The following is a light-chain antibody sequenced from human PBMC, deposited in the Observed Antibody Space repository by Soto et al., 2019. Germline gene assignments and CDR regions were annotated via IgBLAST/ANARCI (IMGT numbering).Light chain of an antibody. CDR3: QQRDSWPIT. V-gene: IGKV3-11*01. CDR1: QSISSY. CDR2: DAS. J-gene: IGKJ5*01. Sequence: EIVLTQSPATLSLSRGERATLSCRASQSISSYLAWYQQKPGQAPRLLIHDASDRAAGIPARFSGSGSGTDFTLTISSLEPVDFAIYYCQQRDSWPITFGQGTRLEIK.